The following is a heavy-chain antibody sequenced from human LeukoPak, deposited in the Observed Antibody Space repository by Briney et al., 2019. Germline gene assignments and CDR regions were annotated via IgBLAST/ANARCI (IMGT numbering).Heavy chain of an antibody. D-gene: IGHD3-10*01. Sequence: ASVKVSCKASGYTFTGYYMHWVRQAPGQGLEWMGWINANSGGTNYAQKFQGRVTMTRDTSISTAYMELSRLRSDDTAVYYCATHGTDHPRVRYYYYNYYMDVWGKGTTVTVSS. CDR1: GYTFTGYY. CDR3: ATHGTDHPRVRYYYYNYYMDV. CDR2: INANSGGT. J-gene: IGHJ6*03. V-gene: IGHV1-2*02.